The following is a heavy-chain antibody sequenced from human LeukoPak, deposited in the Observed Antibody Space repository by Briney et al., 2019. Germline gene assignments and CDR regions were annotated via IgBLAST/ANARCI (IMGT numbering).Heavy chain of an antibody. CDR3: ARDLVDGVGAPGAY. D-gene: IGHD1-26*01. V-gene: IGHV1-18*01. CDR1: GYTFTNYG. J-gene: IGHJ4*02. CDR2: INTYNGNT. Sequence: GASVKVSCKASGYTFTNYGITWMRQAPGQGLEWMGWINTYNGNTNYAQRFQGRVTITTDTSTSTAYMELRSLRSDDTAVFYCARDLVDGVGAPGAYWGQGALVTVSS.